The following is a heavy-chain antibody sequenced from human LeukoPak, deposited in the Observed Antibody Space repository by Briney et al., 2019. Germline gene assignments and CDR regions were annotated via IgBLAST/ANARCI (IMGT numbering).Heavy chain of an antibody. CDR3: AKDIGSYYDY. J-gene: IGHJ4*02. D-gene: IGHD3-10*01. Sequence: GGSLRLSCVASGFTFSSNGIHWVRQAPGKGLEWVTFIQYDGSKKYYADSVKGRFTISRDNSKNTLYLEMNSLRAEDTAVYYCAKDIGSYYDYWGQGILVTVSS. CDR2: IQYDGSKK. CDR1: GFTFSSNG. V-gene: IGHV3-30*02.